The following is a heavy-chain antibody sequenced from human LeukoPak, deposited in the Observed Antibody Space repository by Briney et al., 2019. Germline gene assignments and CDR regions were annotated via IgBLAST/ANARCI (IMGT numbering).Heavy chain of an antibody. Sequence: PGGSLILSCAASGFTFSSYSMNWVRQAPGKGLEWVSIISRESRNLIYGDSVKGRFTISRDNAKNSLYLQMNSLRDEDTAVYYCASDREYYYGSGSFDYWGQGALVTVSS. CDR1: GFTFSSYS. CDR3: ASDREYYYGSGSFDY. CDR2: ISRESRNL. V-gene: IGHV3-21*01. J-gene: IGHJ4*02. D-gene: IGHD3-10*01.